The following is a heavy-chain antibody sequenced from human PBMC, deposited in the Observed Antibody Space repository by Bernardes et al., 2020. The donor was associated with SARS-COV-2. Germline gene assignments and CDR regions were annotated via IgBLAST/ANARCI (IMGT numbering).Heavy chain of an antibody. CDR2: INHSGST. J-gene: IGHJ2*01. Sequence: SETLSLTCAVYGGSFSGYYWSWIRQPPGKGLEWIGEINHSGSTNYNPSLKSRVTISVDTSKNQFSLKLSSVTAADTAVYYCARSRDIWGSYRHYWYFDLWGRGTLVTVSS. D-gene: IGHD3-16*02. CDR1: GGSFSGYY. V-gene: IGHV4-34*01. CDR3: ARSRDIWGSYRHYWYFDL.